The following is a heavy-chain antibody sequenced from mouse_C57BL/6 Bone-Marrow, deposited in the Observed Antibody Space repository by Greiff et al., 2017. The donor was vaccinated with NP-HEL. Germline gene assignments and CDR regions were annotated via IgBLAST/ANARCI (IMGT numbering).Heavy chain of an antibody. CDR2: ISYDGSN. Sequence: EVHLVESGPGLVKPSQSLSLTCSVTGYSITSGYYWNWIRQFPGNKLEWMGYISYDGSNNYNPSLKNRISITRDTSKNQFFLKLNSVTTEDTATYYCARRPKDWPWFAYWGQGTLVTVSA. D-gene: IGHD4-1*01. CDR1: GYSITSGYY. CDR3: ARRPKDWPWFAY. V-gene: IGHV3-6*01. J-gene: IGHJ3*01.